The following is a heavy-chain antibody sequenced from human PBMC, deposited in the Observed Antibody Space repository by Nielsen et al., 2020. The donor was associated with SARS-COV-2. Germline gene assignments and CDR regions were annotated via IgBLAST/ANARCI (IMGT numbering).Heavy chain of an antibody. Sequence: GESLKISCAASGFTFTNYGMTWVRQDPGKGLEWVSTISASGGSTFYTDSVKGRFTISRDNAKNSLYLQMNSLRAEDTAVYYCARDGGSSSWYQKNNWFDPWGQGTLVTVSS. CDR3: ARDGGSSSWYQKNNWFDP. CDR1: GFTFTNYG. CDR2: ISASGGST. D-gene: IGHD6-13*01. V-gene: IGHV3-23*01. J-gene: IGHJ5*02.